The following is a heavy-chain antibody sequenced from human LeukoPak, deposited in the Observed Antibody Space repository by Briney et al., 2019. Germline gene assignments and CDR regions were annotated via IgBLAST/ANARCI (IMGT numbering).Heavy chain of an antibody. Sequence: GGSLRLSCAASGFTFSDYYMTWVRQAPGKGLKWVSTISDSGDKTYYADSVKGRFTISRDNSKNTLHLQMNSLRAEDTAVYYCAKAYSYGSGSYYSHFDYWGQGTLVTFSS. V-gene: IGHV3-23*01. J-gene: IGHJ4*02. CDR3: AKAYSYGSGSYYSHFDY. CDR1: GFTFSDYY. CDR2: ISDSGDKT. D-gene: IGHD3-10*01.